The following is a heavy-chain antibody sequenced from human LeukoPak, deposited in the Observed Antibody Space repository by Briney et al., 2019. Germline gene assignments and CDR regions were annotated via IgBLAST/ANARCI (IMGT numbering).Heavy chain of an antibody. J-gene: IGHJ5*02. CDR1: GGSISSSSYY. CDR2: IYYSGST. V-gene: IGHV4-39*07. CDR3: ARDLRLVPGTNWFDP. D-gene: IGHD6-19*01. Sequence: SETLSLTCTASGGSISSSSYYWGWIRQPPGKGLEWIGSIYYSGSTYYNPSLKSRVTISVDTSKNQFSLKLSSVTAADTAVYYCARDLRLVPGTNWFDPWGQGTLVTVSS.